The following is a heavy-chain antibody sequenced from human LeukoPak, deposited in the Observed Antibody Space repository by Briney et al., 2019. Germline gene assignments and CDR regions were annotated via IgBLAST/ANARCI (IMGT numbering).Heavy chain of an antibody. CDR1: GGSISSSSYY. J-gene: IGHJ4*02. Sequence: SETLSLTCTVSGGSISSSSYYWGWIRQPPGKGLEWIGSIYYSGSTYYNPSLKSRVTISVDTSKNQFSLKLSSVTAAGTAVYYCATHLTNYFDYWGQGTLVTVSS. CDR2: IYYSGST. V-gene: IGHV4-39*07. CDR3: ATHLTNYFDY.